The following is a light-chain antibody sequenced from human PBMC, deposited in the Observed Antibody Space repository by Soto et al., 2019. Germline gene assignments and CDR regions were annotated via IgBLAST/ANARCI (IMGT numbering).Light chain of an antibody. CDR1: HSVTSSY. CDR3: QQYGYSFRT. V-gene: IGKV3-20*01. Sequence: EFVVTQSPGTLSLSQGEGATLSCRASHSVTSSYLAWYQQKPGQAPRLLIYSASSRATGIPDRFSGSGSGTDFTLTISRVEPEDSAVYYCQQYGYSFRTFGQGTKV. CDR2: SAS. J-gene: IGKJ1*01.